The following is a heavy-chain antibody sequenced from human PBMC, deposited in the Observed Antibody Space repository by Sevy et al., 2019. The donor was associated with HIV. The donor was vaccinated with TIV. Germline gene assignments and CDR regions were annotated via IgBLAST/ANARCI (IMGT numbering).Heavy chain of an antibody. Sequence: GGSLRLSCAASGFTITNYAMNWVRQAPGKGLEWVSGIPSSGDKTHYVDSVKGRFTISRDTSGNTQWLQMNNLRVEDSAVYYCAGGTFGTYFGAISCWGQGTLVTVSS. D-gene: IGHD1-26*01. CDR2: IPSSGDKT. CDR1: GFTITNYA. CDR3: AGGTFGTYFGAISC. V-gene: IGHV3-23*01. J-gene: IGHJ4*02.